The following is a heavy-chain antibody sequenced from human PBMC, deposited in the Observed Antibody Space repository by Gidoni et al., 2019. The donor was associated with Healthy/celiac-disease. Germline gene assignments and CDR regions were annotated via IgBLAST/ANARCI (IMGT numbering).Heavy chain of an antibody. CDR1: GYSISSGYY. Sequence: QVQLQESGPGLVKPSETLSLTCAVTGYSISSGYYWGWIRQPPGKGLVWIGSIDHSGSTYYNPSLKSRVTISVDTSKNQFSLKLSSVTAADTAVYYCARYLNYDYVWGSSAYYFDYWGQGTLVTVSS. CDR3: ARYLNYDYVWGSSAYYFDY. V-gene: IGHV4-38-2*01. J-gene: IGHJ4*02. D-gene: IGHD3-16*01. CDR2: IDHSGST.